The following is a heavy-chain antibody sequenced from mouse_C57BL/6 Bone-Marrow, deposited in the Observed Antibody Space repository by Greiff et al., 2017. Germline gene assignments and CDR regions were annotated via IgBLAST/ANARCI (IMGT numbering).Heavy chain of an antibody. CDR3: ARRRYDYDWYFDV. J-gene: IGHJ1*03. Sequence: EVQLQQSGAELVRPGASVKLSCTASGFNIKDDYMHWVKQRPEQGLEWIGWIDPENGDTEYASKFQGKATITADTSSNTAYLQLSSLTSEDTAIYYCARRRYDYDWYFDVWGTGTTVTVSS. CDR1: GFNIKDDY. V-gene: IGHV14-4*01. D-gene: IGHD2-4*01. CDR2: IDPENGDT.